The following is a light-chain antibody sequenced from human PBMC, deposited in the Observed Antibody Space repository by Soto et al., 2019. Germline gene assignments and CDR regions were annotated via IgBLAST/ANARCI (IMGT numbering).Light chain of an antibody. CDR3: QQYNSYSGT. CDR1: QSIGSW. Sequence: DIQMTQSPSTLSASLVYRFTITCLASQSIGSWLAWYQQKPGKAPKLLIYKASTLESGVPSRFSGSGSGTEFTLTISSLQPDDFATYYCQQYNSYSGTFGQGTKVDI. V-gene: IGKV1-5*03. J-gene: IGKJ1*01. CDR2: KAS.